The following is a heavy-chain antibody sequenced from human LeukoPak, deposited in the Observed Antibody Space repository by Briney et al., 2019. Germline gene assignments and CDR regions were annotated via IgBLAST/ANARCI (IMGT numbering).Heavy chain of an antibody. V-gene: IGHV1-46*01. CDR3: ARRTYSSSSSIFDY. CDR2: INPSGGST. J-gene: IGHJ4*02. Sequence: GASVKVSCKASGYTFTNYYIHWVRQAPGQGLEWMGLINPSGGSTGYAQKFQGKVTMTRDMSTSTVSMELSSLRSEDTAVYYCARRTYSSSSSIFDYWGQGTLVTVSS. CDR1: GYTFTNYY. D-gene: IGHD6-6*01.